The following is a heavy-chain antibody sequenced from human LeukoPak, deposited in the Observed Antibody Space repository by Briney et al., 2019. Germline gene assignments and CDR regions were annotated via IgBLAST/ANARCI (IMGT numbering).Heavy chain of an antibody. V-gene: IGHV1-2*02. CDR2: INSNSGGT. CDR1: GGTFSSYA. CDR3: ARDPKNYYDNRFDYYHMNV. D-gene: IGHD3-22*01. J-gene: IGHJ6*03. Sequence: GASVKVSCKASGGTFSSYAISWVRQAPGQGLEWMGCINSNSGGTKYAQKFQGRVTMTSDTSITTAYMELNRLTSDDTAVYYCARDPKNYYDNRFDYYHMNVWGKGTTVTVSS.